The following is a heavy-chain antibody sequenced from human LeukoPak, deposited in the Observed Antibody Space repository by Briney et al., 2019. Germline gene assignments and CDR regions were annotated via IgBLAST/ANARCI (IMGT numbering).Heavy chain of an antibody. V-gene: IGHV3-30*02. D-gene: IGHD3-16*01. CDR3: VFPFGLGAWDFDY. CDR2: IQYDGSNK. CDR1: GFTFSSYG. J-gene: IGHJ4*02. Sequence: PGGSLRLSCAASGFTFSSYGMHWVRQAPGKGLEWVTFIQYDGSNKYYADSVKGRFTISRDNSKNTLYLQMNSLRAEDTAVYYCVFPFGLGAWDFDYWGQGTLVTVSS.